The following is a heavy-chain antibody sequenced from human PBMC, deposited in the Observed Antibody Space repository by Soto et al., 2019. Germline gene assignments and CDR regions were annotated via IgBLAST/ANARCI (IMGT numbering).Heavy chain of an antibody. D-gene: IGHD2-2*01. CDR1: GYTFTGYY. Sequence: ASVKVSCKASGYTFTGYYMHWVRQAPGQGLEWMGWINPNSGGTNYAQKFQGWVTMTRDTSISTAYMELRRLRSDDTAVYYCARLGAFYQSLDPWGPGTLVTVSS. CDR3: ARLGAFYQSLDP. J-gene: IGHJ5*02. V-gene: IGHV1-2*04. CDR2: INPNSGGT.